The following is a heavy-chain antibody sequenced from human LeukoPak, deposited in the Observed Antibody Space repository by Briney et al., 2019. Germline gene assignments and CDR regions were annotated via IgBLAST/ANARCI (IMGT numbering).Heavy chain of an antibody. CDR2: ISGSGGST. Sequence: GGSLRLSCAASGLTFSSHWMHWVRQVPGKGLEWVSSISGSGGSTHYADSVKGRFTISRDKTKNTLYLQMNSLRAEDTAVYYCAKSSYYDASGYYREYYFDYWGQGTLVTVSS. CDR1: GLTFSSHW. V-gene: IGHV3-23*01. D-gene: IGHD3-22*01. CDR3: AKSSYYDASGYYREYYFDY. J-gene: IGHJ4*02.